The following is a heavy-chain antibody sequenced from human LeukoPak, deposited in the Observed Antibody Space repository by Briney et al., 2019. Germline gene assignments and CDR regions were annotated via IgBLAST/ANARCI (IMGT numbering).Heavy chain of an antibody. CDR2: IYYSGST. CDR1: GGSISSYY. D-gene: IGHD2-21*01. Sequence: SETLSLTCTVSGGSISSYYWSWIRQPPGKGLEWIGYIYYSGSTNYNPSLKSRVTISVDTSKNQFSLKLSSVTAADTAVYYCARGAVVIALSFDIWGQGTMVIVSS. V-gene: IGHV4-59*01. J-gene: IGHJ3*02. CDR3: ARGAVVIALSFDI.